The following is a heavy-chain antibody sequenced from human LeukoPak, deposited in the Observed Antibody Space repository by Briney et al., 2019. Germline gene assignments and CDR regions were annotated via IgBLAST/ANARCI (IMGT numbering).Heavy chain of an antibody. CDR2: IYYSGST. D-gene: IGHD3-10*01. J-gene: IGHJ4*02. Sequence: PSETLSLTCTVSGGSISSSSYYWGWIRQPPGKGLEWIGSIYYSGSTYYNPSLKSRVTISVDPSKNQFSLKLSSVTAADTAVYYCARRRGSGSYRPPYYFDYWGQGTLVTVSS. CDR1: GGSISSSSYY. CDR3: ARRRGSGSYRPPYYFDY. V-gene: IGHV4-39*01.